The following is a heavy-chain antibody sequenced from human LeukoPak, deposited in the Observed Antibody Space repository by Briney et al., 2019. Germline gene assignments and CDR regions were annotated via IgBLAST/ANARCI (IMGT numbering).Heavy chain of an antibody. CDR2: IYTSGST. J-gene: IGHJ4*02. Sequence: SETLSLTCIVSGVSISSYYWSWIRQPAGKGLEWIGRIYTSGSTNYNPSLKSRVTISVDTSKNQFSLKLSSVTAADTAVYYCAMRGREMATTRDYWGQGTLVTVSS. CDR1: GVSISSYY. V-gene: IGHV4-4*07. CDR3: AMRGREMATTRDY. D-gene: IGHD5-24*01.